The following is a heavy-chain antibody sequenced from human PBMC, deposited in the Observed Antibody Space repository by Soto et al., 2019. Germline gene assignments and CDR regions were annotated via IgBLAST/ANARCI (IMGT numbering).Heavy chain of an antibody. CDR2: IKSKTDGGTT. CDR3: AKGILSATIGPYAMDV. V-gene: IGHV3-15*01. J-gene: IGHJ6*02. D-gene: IGHD3-16*01. CDR1: GFTFSNAW. Sequence: GGSLRLSCAASGFTFSNAWMSWVRQAPGKGLEWVGRIKSKTDGGTTDYAAPVKGRFTISRDDSKNTLYLQMNSLKTEDTAVYYCAKGILSATIGPYAMDVWGQGTTVTVSS.